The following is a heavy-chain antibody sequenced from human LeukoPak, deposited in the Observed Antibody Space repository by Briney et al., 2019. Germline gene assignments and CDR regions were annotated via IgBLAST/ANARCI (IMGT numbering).Heavy chain of an antibody. V-gene: IGHV4-59*08. J-gene: IGHJ4*02. Sequence: PSETLSLTCTVSGGSISSYYWSWIRQPPGKGLEWIGYIYYSGSTNYNPSLKSRVTISVDTSKNQFSLKLSSVTAADTAVYYCARLTDYGNVYCFDYWGQGTLVTVSS. CDR3: ARLTDYGNVYCFDY. CDR1: GGSISSYY. CDR2: IYYSGST. D-gene: IGHD3-16*01.